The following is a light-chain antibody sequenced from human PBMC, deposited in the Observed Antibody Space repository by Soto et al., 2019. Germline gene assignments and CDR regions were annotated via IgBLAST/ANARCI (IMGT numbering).Light chain of an antibody. J-gene: IGKJ3*01. Sequence: DIQMTQSPSPLSASVGGSVTITCRASQPISESLSWDQQKPGKAPRLLIYSSSRVESGVPSRFGAGGSGTEFTITINNLQPEDFASYICQQYHSSPFNFGPGTTVVV. CDR1: QPISES. CDR3: QQYHSSPFN. CDR2: SSS. V-gene: IGKV1-39*01.